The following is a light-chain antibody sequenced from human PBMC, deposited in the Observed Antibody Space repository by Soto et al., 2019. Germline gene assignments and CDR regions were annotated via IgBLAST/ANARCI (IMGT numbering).Light chain of an antibody. V-gene: IGKV1-9*01. Sequence: DNQLPQAASFLSASVGARFTITCRASQGISSYLAWYQQKPGKAPKLLIYAASTLQSGVPSRFGGSGSGTDFTLTISSLEPEDFAVYYCQQRSNWPITFGQGTRLEIK. CDR1: QGISSY. J-gene: IGKJ5*01. CDR3: QQRSNWPIT. CDR2: AAS.